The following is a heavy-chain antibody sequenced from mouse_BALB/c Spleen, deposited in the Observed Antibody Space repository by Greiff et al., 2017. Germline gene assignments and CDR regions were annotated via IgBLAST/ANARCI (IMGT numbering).Heavy chain of an antibody. CDR3: ARYGDGSLFAY. CDR2: ISSGGGNT. J-gene: IGHJ3*01. CDR1: GFTFSSYT. V-gene: IGHV5-9*03. D-gene: IGHD1-1*01. Sequence: EVKLMESGGGLVKPGGSLKLSCAASGFTFSSYTMSWVRQTPEKRLEWVATISSGGGNTYYPDSVKGRFTISRDNAKNNLYLQMSSLRSEDTALYYCARYGDGSLFAYWGQGTLVTVSA.